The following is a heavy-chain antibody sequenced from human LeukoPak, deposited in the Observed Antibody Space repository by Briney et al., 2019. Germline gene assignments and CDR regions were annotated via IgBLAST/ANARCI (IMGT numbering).Heavy chain of an antibody. CDR1: GYTFSSYE. V-gene: IGHV3-21*01. D-gene: IGHD6-19*01. CDR3: ARDLSDSSGWHAFDI. J-gene: IGHJ3*02. Sequence: GGSLRLSCAASGYTFSSYEMNWVRQAPGKGLEWVSSISSSSSYIYYADSVKGRFTISRDNAKNSLYLQMNSLRAEDTAVYYCARDLSDSSGWHAFDIWGQGTMVTVSS. CDR2: ISSSSSYI.